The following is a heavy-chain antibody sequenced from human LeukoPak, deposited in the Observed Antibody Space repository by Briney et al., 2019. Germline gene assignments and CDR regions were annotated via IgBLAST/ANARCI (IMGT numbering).Heavy chain of an antibody. CDR3: ARLGGSYYYFDY. V-gene: IGHV3-21*01. CDR1: GFTFSSYS. Sequence: GVLRLSCAASGFTFSSYSMNWVRQAPGKGLEWVSSISSSSSYIYYADSVKGRFTISRDNAKNSLYLQMNSLRAEDTAVYYCARLGGSYYYFDYWGQGTLVTVSS. CDR2: ISSSSSYI. D-gene: IGHD1-26*01. J-gene: IGHJ4*02.